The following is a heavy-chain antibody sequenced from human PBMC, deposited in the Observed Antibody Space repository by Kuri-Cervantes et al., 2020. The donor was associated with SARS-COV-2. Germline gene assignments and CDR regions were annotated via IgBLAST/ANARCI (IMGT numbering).Heavy chain of an antibody. Sequence: GGSLRLSCTASGFTFSRYWIHWVRQAPGKGLEWVSSISSSSSYIYYADSVKGRFTISRDNAKNSLYLQMNSLRAEDTAVYYCARDFGYLNSYGCDWGQGTLVTVSS. CDR2: ISSSSSYI. CDR1: GFTFSRYW. J-gene: IGHJ4*02. CDR3: ARDFGYLNSYGCD. V-gene: IGHV3-21*01. D-gene: IGHD5-18*01.